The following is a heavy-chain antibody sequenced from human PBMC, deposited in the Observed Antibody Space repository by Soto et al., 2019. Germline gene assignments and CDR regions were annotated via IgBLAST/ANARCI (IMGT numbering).Heavy chain of an antibody. D-gene: IGHD6-13*01. J-gene: IGHJ6*02. CDR3: ASSTSSSFYYGFDI. V-gene: IGHV1-2*02. Sequence: ASVKVTCKASGHIFIGYHMHCVRQAPGQGLEWMGWINPKTGRTNYAQKFQGRVTMTRDTSISTAYMDLNTLRSDDTALYYCASSTSSSFYYGFDIWGQGTAVTVSS. CDR2: INPKTGRT. CDR1: GHIFIGYH.